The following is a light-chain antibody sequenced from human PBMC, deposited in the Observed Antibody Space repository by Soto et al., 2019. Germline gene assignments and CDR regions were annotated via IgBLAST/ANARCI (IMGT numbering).Light chain of an antibody. CDR2: EVS. V-gene: IGLV2-8*01. CDR1: SSDVGGYDY. Sequence: QSALTQPPSASGSPGQSVTISCTGTSSDVGGYDYVSWHQHHPDKAPELMIYEVSKRPSGVPDRFSGSKSGNTASLTVSRLQAEVEADYYCSSYAGNNNVVFGGGTKLTVL. J-gene: IGLJ2*01. CDR3: SSYAGNNNVV.